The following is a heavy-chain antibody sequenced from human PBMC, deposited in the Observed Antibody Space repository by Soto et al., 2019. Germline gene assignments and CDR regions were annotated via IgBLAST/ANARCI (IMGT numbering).Heavy chain of an antibody. D-gene: IGHD1-26*01. CDR3: AIEVGDLGTRFDP. J-gene: IGHJ5*02. Sequence: SETLSLTCTVSGGSISSVGYYWNWIRQHPGKDPEWVGYISYSGITHHNPSLESRLFISVDTSKNQFSLKLSSVTAADMAVYYSAIEVGDLGTRFDPWGHGTLVTVS. V-gene: IGHV4-31*03. CDR1: GGSISSVGYY. CDR2: ISYSGIT.